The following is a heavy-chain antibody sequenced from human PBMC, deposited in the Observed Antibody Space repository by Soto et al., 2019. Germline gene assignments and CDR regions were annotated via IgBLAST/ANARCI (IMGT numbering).Heavy chain of an antibody. CDR3: ARPVEMATISRSYLFY. J-gene: IGHJ4*02. V-gene: IGHV1-69*13. D-gene: IGHD5-12*01. CDR2: IIPIFGTA. CDR1: GGTFSNYA. Sequence: GASVKVSCKASGGTFSNYAINWVLQAPGQGLEWMGGIIPIFGTANYAQKFQGRVTITADESTSTAYLDLSRLRSEDTAVYYCARPVEMATISRSYLFYWGQGTLVTVSS.